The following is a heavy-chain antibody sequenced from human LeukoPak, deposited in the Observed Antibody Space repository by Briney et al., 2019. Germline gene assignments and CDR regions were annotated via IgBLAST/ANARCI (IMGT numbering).Heavy chain of an antibody. J-gene: IGHJ4*02. Sequence: GASVKVSCKASGYTFTSYAMHWVRQAPGQRLEWMGWINAGNGNTKYSQKFQGRVTITRDTSASTAYMELSSLRSEDTAVYYCARDYNRYCGGDCLGLATFDYWGQGTLVTVSS. CDR2: INAGNGNT. V-gene: IGHV1-3*01. D-gene: IGHD2-21*02. CDR1: GYTFTSYA. CDR3: ARDYNRYCGGDCLGLATFDY.